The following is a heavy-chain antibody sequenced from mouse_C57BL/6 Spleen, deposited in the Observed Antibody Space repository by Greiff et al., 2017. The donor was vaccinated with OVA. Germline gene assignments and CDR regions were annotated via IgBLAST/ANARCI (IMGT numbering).Heavy chain of an antibody. CDR2: IDPEDGET. Sequence: VQLKESGAELVKPGASVKLSCTASGFNIKDYYMNWVKQRTEQGLEWIGRIDPEDGETKYAPKFQGKATITADTSSNTAYLQLSSLTSEDTAVYYCARSNGRGDGWFAYWGQGTLVTVSA. CDR1: GFNIKDYY. J-gene: IGHJ3*01. CDR3: ARSNGRGDGWFAY. D-gene: IGHD2-3*01. V-gene: IGHV14-2*01.